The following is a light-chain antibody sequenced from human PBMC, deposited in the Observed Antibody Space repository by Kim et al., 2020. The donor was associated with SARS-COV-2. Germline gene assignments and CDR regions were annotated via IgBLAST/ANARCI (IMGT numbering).Light chain of an antibody. CDR2: GAS. CDR1: QTVTYN. CDR3: QQYNNWPPYT. V-gene: IGKV3-15*01. J-gene: IGKJ2*01. Sequence: EIVMTQSPATLSVSPGARATLSCRASQTVTYNLAWYQQKPGQAPRLLIYGASTRATGVPARFSGSGSGTEFTLTISSLQSEDFAVYYCQQYNNWPPYTFGQGTKLEI.